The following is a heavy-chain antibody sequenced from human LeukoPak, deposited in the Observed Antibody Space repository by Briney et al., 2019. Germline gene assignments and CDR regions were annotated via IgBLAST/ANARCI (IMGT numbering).Heavy chain of an antibody. CDR3: ARDGVDIVATLPLGFGI. CDR1: GFTFSSYM. Sequence: QPGESLRLSCAASGFTFSSYMMTWVRQAPGKGLEWVANIKPDGGEKFYVDSVRGRFTISRDNAKNSLYLQMNSLRAEDTAVYYCARDGVDIVATLPLGFGIWGQGTMVTVSS. J-gene: IGHJ3*02. V-gene: IGHV3-7*01. CDR2: IKPDGGEK. D-gene: IGHD5-12*01.